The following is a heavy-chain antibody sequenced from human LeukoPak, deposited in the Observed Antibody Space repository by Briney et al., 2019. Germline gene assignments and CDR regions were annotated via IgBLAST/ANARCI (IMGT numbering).Heavy chain of an antibody. CDR1: GYTLTELS. V-gene: IGHV1-24*01. J-gene: IGHJ3*02. Sequence: ASVKVSCKVSGYTLTELSMHWVRQAPGKGLEWMGGFDPEDGETIYAQKFQGRVTMTEDTSTDTAYMELSSLRSEDTAVYYCATVADYDAFDIWAKGQWSPSLQ. D-gene: IGHD4-11*01. CDR3: ATVADYDAFDI. CDR2: FDPEDGET.